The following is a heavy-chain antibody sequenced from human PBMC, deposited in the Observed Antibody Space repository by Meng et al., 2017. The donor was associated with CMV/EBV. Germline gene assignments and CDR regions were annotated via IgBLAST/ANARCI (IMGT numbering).Heavy chain of an antibody. CDR1: GGSISSSNW. J-gene: IGHJ4*02. CDR2: IYHSGST. D-gene: IGHD6-19*01. Sequence: VSGGSISSSNWWSWVRQPPGKGLEWIGEIYHSGSTNYNPSLKSRVTISVDKSKNQFSLKLSSVTAADTAVYYCARDRWGSGWKLFDYWGQGTLVTVSS. CDR3: ARDRWGSGWKLFDY. V-gene: IGHV4-4*02.